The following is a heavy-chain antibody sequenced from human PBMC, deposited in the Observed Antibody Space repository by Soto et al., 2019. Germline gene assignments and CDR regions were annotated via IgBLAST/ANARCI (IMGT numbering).Heavy chain of an antibody. V-gene: IGHV4-31*03. Sequence: SETLSLTCTVSGGSISSGGYYWSWIRQHPGKGLEWIGYIYYSGSTYYNPSLKSRVTISVDTSKNQFSLKLSSVTAADTAVYYCARFTIFGVVISSDYGMDVWGQGTTVTVSS. CDR1: GGSISSGGYY. D-gene: IGHD3-3*01. CDR2: IYYSGST. CDR3: ARFTIFGVVISSDYGMDV. J-gene: IGHJ6*02.